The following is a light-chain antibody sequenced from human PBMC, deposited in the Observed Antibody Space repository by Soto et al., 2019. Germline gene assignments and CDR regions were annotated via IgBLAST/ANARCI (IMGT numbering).Light chain of an antibody. CDR3: TSYTSASTLV. CDR2: EAA. V-gene: IGLV2-14*01. Sequence: QSVLTQPASVSGSPGQSITISCTGTSDDIGANNYVSWYQHHPGKAPKILIYEAANRPSGISHRFSGSKSGNTASLTISGLQAEDEADYFCTSYTSASTLVFGGGNKLTVL. J-gene: IGLJ2*01. CDR1: SDDIGANNY.